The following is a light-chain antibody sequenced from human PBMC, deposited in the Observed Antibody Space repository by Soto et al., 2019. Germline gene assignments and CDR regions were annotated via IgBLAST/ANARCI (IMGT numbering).Light chain of an antibody. V-gene: IGKV3-20*01. J-gene: IGKJ4*01. Sequence: EIVLTQSPGTLSLCPGERATLSCRASQSVSSSYLAWYQQKPGQAPRLLIYGASSRATGIPDRFSGSGSGTDFTLTISRLEPEDFAVYYCQQYGSSPRVTFGGGTKVEIK. CDR1: QSVSSSY. CDR2: GAS. CDR3: QQYGSSPRVT.